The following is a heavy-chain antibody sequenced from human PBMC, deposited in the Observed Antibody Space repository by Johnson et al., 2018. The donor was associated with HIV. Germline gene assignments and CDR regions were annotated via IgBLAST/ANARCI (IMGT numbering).Heavy chain of an antibody. CDR3: ARDWRGDSSGYYYFFSFDI. CDR1: GFTFSSYA. Sequence: VPLVEPGGGVVQPGGSLRLSCAASGFTFSSYAMHWVRQAPGKGLEWVAVISYDGSNKYYADSVKGRFTISRDNSKNTLYLQMNSLRAEDTAVYYCARDWRGDSSGYYYFFSFDIWGQGTMVTVSS. CDR2: ISYDGSNK. V-gene: IGHV3-30-3*01. J-gene: IGHJ3*02. D-gene: IGHD3-22*01.